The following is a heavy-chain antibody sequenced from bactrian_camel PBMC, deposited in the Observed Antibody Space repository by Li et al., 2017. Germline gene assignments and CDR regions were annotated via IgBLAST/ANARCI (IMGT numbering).Heavy chain of an antibody. J-gene: IGHJ4*01. Sequence: VQLVESGGGLVQPGGSLRLSCAASGFTFYSYDMTWARQHPGKGLEWVSTINSGVGTTYYADSVKGRFTISKDIAENTLYLQMNSLKPEDTAVYYCTADRPSFGLLCGIWSARYNYWGQGTQVTVS. V-gene: IGHV3S40*01. CDR2: INSGVGTT. CDR1: GFTFYSYD. CDR3: TADRPSFGLLCGIWSARYNY. D-gene: IGHD1*01.